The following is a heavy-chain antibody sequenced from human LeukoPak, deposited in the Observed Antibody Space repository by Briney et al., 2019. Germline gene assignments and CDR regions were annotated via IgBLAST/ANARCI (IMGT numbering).Heavy chain of an antibody. Sequence: GSLRLSCTVSGFTVSSNSMSWVRQAPGKGLEWVSFIYSDNTHYSDSVKGRFTISRDNSKNTLYLQMNSLRAEDTAVYYCARRAGAYSHPYDYWGQGTLVIVSS. CDR2: IYSDNT. J-gene: IGHJ4*02. D-gene: IGHD4/OR15-4a*01. V-gene: IGHV3-53*01. CDR1: GFTVSSNS. CDR3: ARRAGAYSHPYDY.